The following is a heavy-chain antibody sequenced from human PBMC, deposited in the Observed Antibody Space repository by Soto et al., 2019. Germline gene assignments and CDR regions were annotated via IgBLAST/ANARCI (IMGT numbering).Heavy chain of an antibody. CDR1: GFTFRSFW. Sequence: GGSLRLSCAASGFTFRSFWMHWVRQAPGKGLMWVSRITNDGSATDYADSVRDRFTISRDNAENMLYLQLNNLRADDTAVYYCARDAAPGSFDLWGRGTLVTVSS. CDR2: ITNDGSAT. V-gene: IGHV3-74*01. J-gene: IGHJ2*01. D-gene: IGHD6-25*01. CDR3: ARDAAPGSFDL.